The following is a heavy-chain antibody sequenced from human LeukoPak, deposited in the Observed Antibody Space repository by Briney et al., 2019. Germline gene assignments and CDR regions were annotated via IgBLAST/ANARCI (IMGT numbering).Heavy chain of an antibody. CDR3: ARTIVGAAGSFDY. D-gene: IGHD1-26*01. CDR1: GGSISSNY. CDR2: IYYSGST. Sequence: ASETLSLTCTVSGGSISSNYWSWIRQPPGKGLEWIGYIYYSGSTYYSPSLKSRVTISVDTSKNQFSLRLSSVTAADTAVYYCARTIVGAAGSFDYWGQGTLVTVSS. J-gene: IGHJ4*02. V-gene: IGHV4-59*01.